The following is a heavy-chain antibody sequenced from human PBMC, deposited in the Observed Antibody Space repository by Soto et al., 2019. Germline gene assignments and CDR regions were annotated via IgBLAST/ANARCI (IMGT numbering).Heavy chain of an antibody. Sequence: QVQLQQSGPGLLQPSQTLSLTCAISGDSVSSNGVAWNWIRQSPSRGLEWLGRTYYRSMWSNDYALSVRSRITINPDTYKNHFSLQLNSVTPEDTAVYYCARGKYSSFDIWGQGTTVTVSS. CDR1: GDSVSSNGVA. D-gene: IGHD6-13*01. CDR3: ARGKYSSFDI. J-gene: IGHJ3*02. CDR2: TYYRSMWSN. V-gene: IGHV6-1*01.